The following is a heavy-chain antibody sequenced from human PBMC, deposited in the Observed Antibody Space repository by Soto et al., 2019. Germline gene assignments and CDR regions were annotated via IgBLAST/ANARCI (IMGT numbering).Heavy chain of an antibody. CDR3: ARGFR. V-gene: IGHV3-7*01. Sequence: EVQLVESGGGLVQPGGSLRLSCAASGFAFSSDWMSWVRQAPGKGLEWVANIKQDGSEKYYVVSVKGRFTISRDNAKNSLYLQMNSLRAEDTAVYYCARGFRWGQGTLVTVSS. CDR1: GFAFSSDW. J-gene: IGHJ4*02. CDR2: IKQDGSEK.